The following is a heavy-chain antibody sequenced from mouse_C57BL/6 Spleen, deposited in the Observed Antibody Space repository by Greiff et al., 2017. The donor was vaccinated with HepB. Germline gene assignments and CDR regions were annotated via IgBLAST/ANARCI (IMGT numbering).Heavy chain of an antibody. V-gene: IGHV1-81*01. Sequence: QVQLQQSGAELARPGASVKLSCKASGYTFTSYGISWVKQRTGQGLEWIGEIYPRSGNTYYNEKFKGKATLTADKSSSTAYMELRSLTSEDSAVYFCARRITTLMDYWGQGTSVTVSS. CDR2: IYPRSGNT. CDR3: ARRITTLMDY. D-gene: IGHD2-4*01. J-gene: IGHJ4*01. CDR1: GYTFTSYG.